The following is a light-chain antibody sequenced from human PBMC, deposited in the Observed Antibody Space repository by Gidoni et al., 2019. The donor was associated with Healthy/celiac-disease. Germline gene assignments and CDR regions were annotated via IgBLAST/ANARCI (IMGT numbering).Light chain of an antibody. Sequence: SASVGDRVTITCRASQSISSYLNWYQQKPGKAPKLLLYAASSLQRGVPSRFSGSGSGTDFTLTISSLQPEDFATYYCQQSYSTPYTFGQGTKLEIK. CDR2: AAS. J-gene: IGKJ2*01. CDR3: QQSYSTPYT. V-gene: IGKV1-39*01. CDR1: QSISSY.